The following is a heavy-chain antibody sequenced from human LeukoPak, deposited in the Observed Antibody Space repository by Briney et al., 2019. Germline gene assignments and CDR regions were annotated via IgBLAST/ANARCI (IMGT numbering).Heavy chain of an antibody. Sequence: PSETLSLTCAVSGGSISSSSYYWGWIRQPPGKGLEWIGSIYYSGSTYYNPSLKSRVTISVDTSKNQFSLKLSSVTAADTAVYYCARDWPDLVFWGQGTLVTVSS. CDR1: GGSISSSSYY. V-gene: IGHV4-39*07. CDR2: IYYSGST. CDR3: ARDWPDLVF. J-gene: IGHJ4*02.